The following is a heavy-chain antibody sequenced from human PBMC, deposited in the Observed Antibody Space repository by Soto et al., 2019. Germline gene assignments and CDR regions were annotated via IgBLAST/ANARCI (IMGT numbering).Heavy chain of an antibody. J-gene: IGHJ6*03. V-gene: IGHV3-48*01. CDR2: ISSSSSTI. D-gene: IGHD2-21*01. Sequence: GGSLRLSCAASGFTFSSYSMNWVRQAPGKGLEWVSYISSSSSTIYYADSVKGRFTISRDNAKNSLYLQMNSLRAEDTAVYYCARCSVIYYYYYMDVWGKGTTVTVSS. CDR1: GFTFSSYS. CDR3: ARCSVIYYYYYMDV.